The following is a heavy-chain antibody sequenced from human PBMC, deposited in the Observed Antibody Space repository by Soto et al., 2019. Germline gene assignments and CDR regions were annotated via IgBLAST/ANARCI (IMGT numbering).Heavy chain of an antibody. D-gene: IGHD1-26*01. CDR3: ARPANIAGRAGDHYYYYGMVV. Sequence: QVQLVQSGAEVKKPGSSVKVSCKTSEGSFSNYAISWVRQAPGQGLEWMGGIVPVFGSVKYAQNFHGRVTLTADTVTTTAYMELSSLRSDDTAVYYCARPANIAGRAGDHYYYYGMVVWGQGTTVTVAS. CDR2: IVPVFGSV. V-gene: IGHV1-69*06. J-gene: IGHJ6*02. CDR1: EGSFSNYA.